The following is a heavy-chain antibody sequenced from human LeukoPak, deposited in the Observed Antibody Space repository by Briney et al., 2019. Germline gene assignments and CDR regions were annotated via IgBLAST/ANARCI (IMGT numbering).Heavy chain of an antibody. CDR3: AKRRAVPDTGGFDV. J-gene: IGHJ3*01. CDR2: IIDSGRT. D-gene: IGHD6-19*01. V-gene: IGHV3-23*01. Sequence: GGSLRLSCAASGFTFTNYPMSWVRQAPGKGLEWVSRIIDSGRTYYADFVKGRFTISRDNSKNTLYLQMNSLRAEDTAVYYCAKRRAVPDTGGFDVWGQGTMVTVSS. CDR1: GFTFTNYP.